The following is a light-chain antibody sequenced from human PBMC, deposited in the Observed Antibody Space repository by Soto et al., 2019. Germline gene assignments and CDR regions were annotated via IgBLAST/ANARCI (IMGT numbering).Light chain of an antibody. CDR1: SSDVGGYDH. V-gene: IGLV2-14*03. CDR3: SSYTNKDTLL. CDR2: DVT. Sequence: QPELVQPASMAGSPGQSITISCTGTSSDVGGYDHVSWYQQHPGKAPKLIIYDVTVRPSGISPRFSGSKSDNTASLAVSGLQPEDEADYYCSSYTNKDTLLFGGGTKATVL. J-gene: IGLJ3*02.